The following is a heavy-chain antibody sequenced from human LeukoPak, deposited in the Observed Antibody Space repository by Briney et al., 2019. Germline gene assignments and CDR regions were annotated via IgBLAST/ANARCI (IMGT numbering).Heavy chain of an antibody. V-gene: IGHV4-34*01. Sequence: SETLSLTCAVYGGSFSGYYWSWIRQPPGKGLEWIGEINHSGSTNYNPSLKSRVTISVDTSKNQFPLKLSSVTAADTAVYYCARRHPRGVQSNWGQGTLVTVSS. CDR2: INHSGST. D-gene: IGHD3-10*01. CDR1: GGSFSGYY. CDR3: ARRHPRGVQSN. J-gene: IGHJ4*02.